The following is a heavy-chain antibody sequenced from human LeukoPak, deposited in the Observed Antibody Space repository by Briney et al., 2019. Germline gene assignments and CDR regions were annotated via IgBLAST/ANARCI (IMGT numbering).Heavy chain of an antibody. Sequence: GASVKVSCKASGYTFTGYYMHWVRQAPGQGLEWMGWISAYNGNTNYAQKLQGRVTMTTDTSTSTAYMELRSLRSDDTAVYYCARDRSMGFDPWGQGTLVTVSS. J-gene: IGHJ5*02. D-gene: IGHD2/OR15-2a*01. V-gene: IGHV1-18*04. CDR1: GYTFTGYY. CDR2: ISAYNGNT. CDR3: ARDRSMGFDP.